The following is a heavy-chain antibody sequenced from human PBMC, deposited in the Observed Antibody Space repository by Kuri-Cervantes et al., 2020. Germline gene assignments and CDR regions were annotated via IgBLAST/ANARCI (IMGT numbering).Heavy chain of an antibody. CDR1: GFTFSTYS. V-gene: IGHV3-48*01. CDR2: ISSSSSAM. D-gene: IGHD2-2*01. CDR3: AKESRYCSSTPQEVVCYYYGMDV. J-gene: IGHJ6*02. Sequence: GGSLRLFCAASGFTFSTYSMNWARQAPGKGLEYVSYISSSSSAMFYGDSVKGRFTISRDNSKNTLYLQMNGLRAEDTAVYYCAKESRYCSSTPQEVVCYYYGMDVWGQGTTVTVSS.